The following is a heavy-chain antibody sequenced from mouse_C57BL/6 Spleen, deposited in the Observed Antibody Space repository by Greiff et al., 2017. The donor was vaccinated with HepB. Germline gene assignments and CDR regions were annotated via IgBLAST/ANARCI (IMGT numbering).Heavy chain of an antibody. Sequence: LVESGAELVKPGASVKISCKASGYAFSSYWMNWVKQRPGKGLEWIGQIYPGDGDTNYNGKFRGKATLTADKSSSTAYMQLSSLTSEDSAVYFCAREGNYDYGDYYAMDYWGQGTSVTVSS. J-gene: IGHJ4*01. CDR1: GYAFSSYW. CDR3: AREGNYDYGDYYAMDY. CDR2: IYPGDGDT. V-gene: IGHV1-80*01. D-gene: IGHD2-4*01.